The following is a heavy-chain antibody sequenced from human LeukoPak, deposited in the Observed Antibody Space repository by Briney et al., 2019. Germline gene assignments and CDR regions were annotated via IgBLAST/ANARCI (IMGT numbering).Heavy chain of an antibody. CDR2: INAGNGNT. V-gene: IGHV1-3*01. Sequence: ASVKVSCKASGYTFTSYAMHWVRQAPGQRLEWMGWINAGNGNTKYSQKFQGRVTITRDTSASTAYMELSSLRSEDTAVYYCARGQGSGWSNWFDPWGQGTLVTVSS. CDR1: GYTFTSYA. D-gene: IGHD6-19*01. CDR3: ARGQGSGWSNWFDP. J-gene: IGHJ5*02.